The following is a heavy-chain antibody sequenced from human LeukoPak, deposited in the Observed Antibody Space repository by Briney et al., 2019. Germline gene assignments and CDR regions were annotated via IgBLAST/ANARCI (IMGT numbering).Heavy chain of an antibody. V-gene: IGHV3-30-3*01. CDR3: ASSSGYYSTGDLE. D-gene: IGHD3-22*01. CDR2: ISYDGSKK. J-gene: IGHJ4*02. Sequence: GGSLRLSCAASGFTFSNYAIHWVRQGPGKGLEWVAVISYDGSKKYYADSVKGRFTISRDNSKNTLYLQMNSLRAEDTAVYYCASSSGYYSTGDLEWGQGTLVSVSS. CDR1: GFTFSNYA.